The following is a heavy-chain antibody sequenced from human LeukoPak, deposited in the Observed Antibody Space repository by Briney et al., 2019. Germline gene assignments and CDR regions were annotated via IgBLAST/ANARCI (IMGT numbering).Heavy chain of an antibody. Sequence: GESLKISCKGSGYSFATYWIAWVRQTPRKGLEWMGIIYPRDPDTKYNPSLQGQVSISADKSISTAYLQWNSLQASDTAIYYCARSHSSTLTWFDPWGQGTLVSVSS. V-gene: IGHV5-51*01. CDR3: ARSHSSTLTWFDP. CDR1: GYSFATYW. CDR2: IYPRDPDT. J-gene: IGHJ5*02.